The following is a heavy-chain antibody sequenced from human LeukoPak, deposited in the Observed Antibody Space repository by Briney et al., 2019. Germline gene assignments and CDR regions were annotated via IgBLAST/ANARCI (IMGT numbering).Heavy chain of an antibody. Sequence: PSETLSLTCTVSGGSISSYYWSWIRQPPGKGLEWIGYIYYSGSTNYNPSLKSRVTISVDTSKNQFSLKLSSVTAADTAVYYCARGGGGTVRGPWGQGTLVTVSS. CDR2: IYYSGST. J-gene: IGHJ5*02. CDR1: GGSISSYY. CDR3: ARGGGGTVRGP. V-gene: IGHV4-59*01. D-gene: IGHD1-26*01.